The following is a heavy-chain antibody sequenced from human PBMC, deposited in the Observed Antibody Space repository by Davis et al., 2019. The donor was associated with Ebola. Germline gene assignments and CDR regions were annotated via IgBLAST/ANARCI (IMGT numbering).Heavy chain of an antibody. J-gene: IGHJ4*02. CDR3: TRGSGAATLDY. V-gene: IGHV3-7*01. D-gene: IGHD1-26*01. CDR2: INPDGSDK. CDR1: GFIFSSFW. Sequence: GESLKISCPDSGFIFSSFWMSWVRQTPGKGLEWVAVINPDGSDKYYVDSVKGRFTVSRDNAKNSLYLQMNSLRVEDTAVYYCTRGSGAATLDYWGQGTLVTVSS.